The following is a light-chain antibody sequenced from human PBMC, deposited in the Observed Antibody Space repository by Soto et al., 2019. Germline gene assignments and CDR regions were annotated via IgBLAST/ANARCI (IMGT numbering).Light chain of an antibody. Sequence: DIQMTQSPSSLSASVGDRVTITCRASQNINTYLNWCQQKPGKAPNLLIYAASSLQSGVPSRFSGSGSGTDFTLTISSLQPEDFATYYCQQSYSTPYTFDQGTKLEMK. CDR1: QNINTY. J-gene: IGKJ2*01. CDR2: AAS. CDR3: QQSYSTPYT. V-gene: IGKV1-39*01.